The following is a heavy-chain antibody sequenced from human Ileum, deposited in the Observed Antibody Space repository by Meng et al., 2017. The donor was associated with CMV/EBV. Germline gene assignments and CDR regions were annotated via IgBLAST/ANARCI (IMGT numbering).Heavy chain of an antibody. CDR2: MYCSGSP. CDR1: GGDIRDIGCY. V-gene: IGHV4-39*07. J-gene: IGHJ4*02. D-gene: IGHD3-16*02. CDR3: ACVRFWGTYRYYFDY. Sequence: QVHTEGASPGGVEPSQTRTLTCTVSGGDIRDIGCYSGWVSEHPGKGLEWIGKMYCSGSPYYTPSLKRRVTISLDPSKNRSSLELSSGTAADTAEYYCACVRFWGTYRYYFDYWGQGTLVTVSS.